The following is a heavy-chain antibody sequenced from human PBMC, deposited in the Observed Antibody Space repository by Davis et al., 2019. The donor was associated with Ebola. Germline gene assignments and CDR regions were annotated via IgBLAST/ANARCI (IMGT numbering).Heavy chain of an antibody. V-gene: IGHV3-23*01. D-gene: IGHD4-17*01. CDR1: GFTFDNYA. CDR2: ITGSGQTT. J-gene: IGHJ6*03. Sequence: GESLKISCAASGFTFDNYAMSWVRQAPGKGLEWISAITGSGQTTYYTDSVKGRFTISRDNSKNTLHLQMNRLRAEDTAIYYCARDPPPTETYYYYSIDVWGKGTTVTVSS. CDR3: ARDPPPTETYYYYSIDV.